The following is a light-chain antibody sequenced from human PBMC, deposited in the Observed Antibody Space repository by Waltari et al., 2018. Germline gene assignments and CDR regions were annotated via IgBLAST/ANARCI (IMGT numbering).Light chain of an antibody. Sequence: DIHLTQTPSSLSASVGDRVTITCQASDDINAFLNWYQQKPGTAPKLPIQDASRLITGXPXRXSGDGSGSLFXLTISSLQPEDXXXXYCQQYDDVPPYTFGPGTKVNLK. CDR1: DDINAF. V-gene: IGKV1-33*01. CDR2: DAS. CDR3: QQYDDVPPYT. J-gene: IGKJ3*01.